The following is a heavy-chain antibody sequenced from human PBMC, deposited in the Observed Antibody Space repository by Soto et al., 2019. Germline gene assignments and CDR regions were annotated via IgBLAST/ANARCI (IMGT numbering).Heavy chain of an antibody. CDR2: IHYSGST. D-gene: IGHD3-3*01. J-gene: IGHJ4*02. CDR3: ASWRIGLTKIFDY. Sequence: SETLSLTCTVSGGSISSYYWSWIRQPPGKGLEWIGYIHYSGSTNYNPSLKSRVTISVDTSKNQVSLKLSSVTAADTAAYYCASWRIGLTKIFDYWGQGTLVTSPQ. CDR1: GGSISSYY. V-gene: IGHV4-59*01.